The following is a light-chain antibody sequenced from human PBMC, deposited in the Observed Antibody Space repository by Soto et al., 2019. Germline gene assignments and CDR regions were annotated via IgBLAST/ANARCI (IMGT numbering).Light chain of an antibody. V-gene: IGKV1-5*01. J-gene: IGKJ4*01. Sequence: DIQMTQSPSTLSASVGDRVTLTCRSSQSISSYLNWYQQKPGKAPNLLIYAASNLQSGVPSRFSGSGSGTEFTLTISSLQPDDFATYYCQQYNSYSLTFGGGTKVDIK. CDR3: QQYNSYSLT. CDR2: AAS. CDR1: QSISSY.